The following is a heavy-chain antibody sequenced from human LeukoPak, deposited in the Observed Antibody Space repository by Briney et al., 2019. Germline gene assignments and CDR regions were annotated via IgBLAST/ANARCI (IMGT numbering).Heavy chain of an antibody. CDR2: IYHSGST. V-gene: IGHV4-4*02. Sequence: SETLSLTCAVSGGSIGSSNWWSWVRQPPGKGLEWIGEIYHSGSTNYNPSLESRVTISVDKSKNQFSLKLSSVTAADTAVYYCARVAHYYDSSGPGSPRYDYWGQGTLVTVSS. D-gene: IGHD3-22*01. J-gene: IGHJ4*02. CDR3: ARVAHYYDSSGPGSPRYDY. CDR1: GGSIGSSNW.